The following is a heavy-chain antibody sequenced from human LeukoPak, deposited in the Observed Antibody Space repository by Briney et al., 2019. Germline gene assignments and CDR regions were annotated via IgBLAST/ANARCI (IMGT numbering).Heavy chain of an antibody. CDR1: GYSITFGYH. V-gene: IGHV4-38-2*02. Sequence: AETLSLTCDVSGYSITFGYHWGWIRQPPGRGLEWITSINHSGRTYYNPSLASRVITSVDTSKNRFSLEISSVTDADTAVYFCARENSAVPTTMIRDYFDPWGQGILVTVSS. D-gene: IGHD2-2*01. CDR2: INHSGRT. J-gene: IGHJ5*02. CDR3: ARENSAVPTTMIRDYFDP.